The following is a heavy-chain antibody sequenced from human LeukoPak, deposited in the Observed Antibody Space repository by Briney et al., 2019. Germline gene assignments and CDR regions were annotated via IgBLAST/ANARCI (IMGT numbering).Heavy chain of an antibody. D-gene: IGHD3-16*01. CDR2: INGSGVIT. CDR1: KFTFSKYA. CDR3: AKDSSQGGDYFDS. V-gene: IGHV3-23*01. Sequence: PGGSLRLSCAASKFTFSKYAMNWVRQAPGKGLEWVSGINGSGVITFYADSVKGRFTISRENSKNTLYLQMNSLRAEDTAIYYCAKDSSQGGDYFDSWGQGTLVTVSS. J-gene: IGHJ4*02.